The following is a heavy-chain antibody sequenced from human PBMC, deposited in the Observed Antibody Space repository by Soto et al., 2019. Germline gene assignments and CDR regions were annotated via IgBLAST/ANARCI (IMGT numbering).Heavy chain of an antibody. CDR1: GGTFRSYS. Sequence: QVQLVQSGAEVQKPGSSVNVSCKASGGTFRSYSISWVRQAPGQGLEWMGGIIPIFDITNYAQKFQGRVTITADESTSTAYMELSSLGSDDTAVYYCARPDEGGYSSNHHYYYALDVWGQGTTVTV. J-gene: IGHJ6*02. V-gene: IGHV1-69*01. D-gene: IGHD3-22*01. CDR3: ARPDEGGYSSNHHYYYALDV. CDR2: IIPIFDIT.